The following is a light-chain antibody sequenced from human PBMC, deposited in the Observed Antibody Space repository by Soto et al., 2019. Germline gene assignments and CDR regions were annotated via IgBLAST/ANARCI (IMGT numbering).Light chain of an antibody. V-gene: IGKV3-20*01. CDR1: QSISDT. CDR3: QQYGSSRWT. CDR2: GAS. Sequence: EILMTQSPATLSVSPGESATLSCRAIQSISDTLAWYQQKPGQAPRLLIHGASTRATGIPDRFSGSGSGKDFTLTISRLEPEDFAVYYCQQYGSSRWTFGQGTKVDI. J-gene: IGKJ1*01.